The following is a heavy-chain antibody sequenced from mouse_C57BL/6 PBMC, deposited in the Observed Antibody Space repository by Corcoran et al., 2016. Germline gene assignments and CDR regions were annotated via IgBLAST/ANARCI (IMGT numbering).Heavy chain of an antibody. Sequence: QIQLVQSGPELKKPGETVKISCKASGYTFTTYGMSWVKQAPGKGLKWMGWINTYSGVPTYADDFKGRFAFSLETSASTAYLQINNLKNEDTATYFCAREEMDYWGQGTSVTVSS. CDR3: AREEMDY. V-gene: IGHV9-3*01. J-gene: IGHJ4*01. CDR1: GYTFTTYG. CDR2: INTYSGVP.